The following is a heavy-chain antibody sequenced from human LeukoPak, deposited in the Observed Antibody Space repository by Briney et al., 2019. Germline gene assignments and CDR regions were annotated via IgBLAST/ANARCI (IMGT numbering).Heavy chain of an antibody. CDR3: ARSPYGSGSLARLFDY. J-gene: IGHJ4*02. CDR1: GYTFTSYY. CDR2: INPSGSST. V-gene: IGHV1-46*01. D-gene: IGHD3-10*01. Sequence: ASVKVSCKASGYTFTSYYMHWVRQAPGQGLEWMGLINPSGSSTSYAQKFQGRLSLTRDMSTSTDYMELSSLRSEDTAVYYCARSPYGSGSLARLFDYWGQGTLVTVSS.